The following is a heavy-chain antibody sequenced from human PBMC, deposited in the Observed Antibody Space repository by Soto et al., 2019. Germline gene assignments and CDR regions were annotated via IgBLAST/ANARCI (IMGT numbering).Heavy chain of an antibody. CDR1: GFTFSSYD. V-gene: IGHV3-64*01. CDR3: VRRVSGNYDY. J-gene: IGHJ4*02. Sequence: EVQLAESGGGMVQPGGSLRLSCVASGFTFSSYDMHWVRQAPGKGLEYVSSISSNGGTTYYGNSVKGRFTISRDNSKNTLYIQMGSLSAEDMAVYYCVRRVSGNYDYWGQGTLVTVSS. D-gene: IGHD1-7*01. CDR2: ISSNGGTT.